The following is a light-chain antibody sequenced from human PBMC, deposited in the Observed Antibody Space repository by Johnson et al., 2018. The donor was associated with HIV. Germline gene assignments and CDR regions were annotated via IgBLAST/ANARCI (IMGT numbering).Light chain of an antibody. CDR3: GTWDTSLSAGGV. V-gene: IGLV1-51*02. CDR1: SSNIGNKY. J-gene: IGLJ1*01. CDR2: ENT. Sequence: QSVLAQLPSVSAAPGQKVTISCSGSSSNIGNKYVSWYQQLPGTAPKLLIYENTKRPSGIPDRFSGSKSGTSATMGITGLQTGDEADYYCGTWDTSLSAGGVFGTGTKVTVL.